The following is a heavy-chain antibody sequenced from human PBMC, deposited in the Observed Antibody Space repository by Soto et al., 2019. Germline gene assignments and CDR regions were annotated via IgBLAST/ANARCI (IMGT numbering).Heavy chain of an antibody. Sequence: LRLSYAASGFTFSSNAMSWGRQAPGKGLEWVSAISGSGGSTYYADSVKGRFTISRDNSKNTLYLQMNSLRAEDTAVYYCAKDLLYYGSGSHVDYWGQGTLVTVSS. CDR3: AKDLLYYGSGSHVDY. CDR2: ISGSGGST. D-gene: IGHD3-10*01. J-gene: IGHJ4*02. CDR1: GFTFSSNA. V-gene: IGHV3-23*01.